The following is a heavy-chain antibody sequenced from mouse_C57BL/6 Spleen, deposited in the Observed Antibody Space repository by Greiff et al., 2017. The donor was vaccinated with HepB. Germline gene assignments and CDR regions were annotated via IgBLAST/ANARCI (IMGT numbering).Heavy chain of an antibody. CDR3: ARGIYYYGSSPFDY. D-gene: IGHD1-1*01. Sequence: EVQRVESGGGLVKPGGSLKLSCAASGFTFSDYGMHWVRQAPEKGLEWVAYISSGSSTIYYADTVKGRFTISRDNAKNTLFLQMTSLRSEDTAMYYCARGIYYYGSSPFDYWGQGTTLTVSS. J-gene: IGHJ2*01. CDR2: ISSGSSTI. V-gene: IGHV5-17*01. CDR1: GFTFSDYG.